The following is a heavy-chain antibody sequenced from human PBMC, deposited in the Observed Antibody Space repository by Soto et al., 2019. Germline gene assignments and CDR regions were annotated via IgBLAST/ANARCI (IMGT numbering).Heavy chain of an antibody. CDR2: IYPGDSDT. Sequence: GGSLRLSCAASGFTFSSYAMSWVRQMPGKGLEWMGIIYPGDSDTRYSPSFQGQVTISADKSISTAYLQWSSLKASDTAMYYCARHSDYYYYMDVWGKGTTVTVSS. CDR1: GFTFSSYA. CDR3: ARHSDYYYYMDV. V-gene: IGHV5-51*01. J-gene: IGHJ6*03.